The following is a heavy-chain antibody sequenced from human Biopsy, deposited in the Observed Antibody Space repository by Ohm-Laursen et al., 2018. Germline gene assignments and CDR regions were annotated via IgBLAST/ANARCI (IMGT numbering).Heavy chain of an antibody. V-gene: IGHV4-61*01. CDR3: ARAPADQYAARNYYSSHAFDM. CDR1: DASASSGRYY. D-gene: IGHD3-10*01. Sequence: GTLSLTCTVSDASASSGRYYWTWIRQPPRKPLEWIGYFYPSGTTRYNPSLESQLSISIDTSKNEVSLRLTSMTAADTAVYFCARAPADQYAARNYYSSHAFDMWGQGTKVTVSS. J-gene: IGHJ3*02. CDR2: FYPSGTT.